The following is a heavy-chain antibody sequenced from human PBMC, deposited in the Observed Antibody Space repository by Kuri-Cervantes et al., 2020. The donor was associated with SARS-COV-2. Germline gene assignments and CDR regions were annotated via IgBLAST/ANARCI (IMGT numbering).Heavy chain of an antibody. CDR1: SGSIDSSSIY. CDR3: ATFTVTTKFDN. D-gene: IGHD4-17*01. Sequence: PETLSPTCTVSSGSIDSSSIYWGWLRQHPGKGLEWIGNIYYTGTTYYNPSLKSRVTISVDTSKEHFSLKLSSVTAADTAIYYCATFTVTTKFDNWGQGTLVTVSS. CDR2: IYYTGTT. J-gene: IGHJ4*02. V-gene: IGHV4-39*02.